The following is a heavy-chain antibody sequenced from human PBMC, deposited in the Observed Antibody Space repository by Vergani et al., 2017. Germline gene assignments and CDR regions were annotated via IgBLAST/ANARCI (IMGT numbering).Heavy chain of an antibody. CDR3: AGDKLAVPAAIDY. CDR2: ISSSSSYI. Sequence: EVQLVESGGGLVKPGGSLRLSCAASGFTFSSYSMNWVRQAPGKGLEWVSSISSSSSYIYYADSVKGRFTISRDNAKNSLYLQMNSLRAEDTAVYYWAGDKLAVPAAIDYWGQGTLVTVSS. J-gene: IGHJ4*02. V-gene: IGHV3-21*01. CDR1: GFTFSSYS. D-gene: IGHD2-2*02.